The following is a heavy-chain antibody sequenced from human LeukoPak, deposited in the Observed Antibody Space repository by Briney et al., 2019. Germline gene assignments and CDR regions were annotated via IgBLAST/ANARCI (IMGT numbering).Heavy chain of an antibody. CDR3: ARVLPGGTYHYGPLRWFDP. CDR2: INHSGST. Sequence: PSETLSLTCAVYGGSFSNYYWSWIRQPPGKGLEWIGEINHSGSTNYNPSLKSRVPSAVDTSKNQFPLNLRSVTAAATAEYYCARVLPGGTYHYGPLRWFDPWGQGTLVTVSS. J-gene: IGHJ5*02. D-gene: IGHD4-17*01. V-gene: IGHV4-34*01. CDR1: GGSFSNYY.